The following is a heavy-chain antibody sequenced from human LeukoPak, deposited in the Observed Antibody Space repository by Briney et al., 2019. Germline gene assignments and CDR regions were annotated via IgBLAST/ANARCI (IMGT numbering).Heavy chain of an antibody. J-gene: IGHJ4*02. CDR2: IKQDGSEK. CDR3: ARNRASLSC. V-gene: IGHV3-7*01. Sequence: PGGSLRLSWAASGFSISNYWMSWVRQAPGKRLEWVASIKQDGSEKYFVDSVEGRFTISRDNAKNSLYLQMNSLRVEDTAVYYCARNRASLSCWGQGTLVTVSS. CDR1: GFSISNYW. D-gene: IGHD1-26*01.